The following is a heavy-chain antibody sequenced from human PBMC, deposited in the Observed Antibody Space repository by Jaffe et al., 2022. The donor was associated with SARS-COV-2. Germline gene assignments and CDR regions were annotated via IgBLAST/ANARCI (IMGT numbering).Heavy chain of an antibody. Sequence: QVQLQESGPGLVKPSQTLSLTCTVSGGSISRDEYYWSWIRQPPGKGLEWIGHIHHSGSTYYNPSLKSRGTISVETSKNQFFLKLSSVTAADTAVYHCGSLKNDAFDIWGQGTVVTVSS. CDR2: IHHSGST. CDR1: GGSISRDEYY. CDR3: GSLKNDAFDI. V-gene: IGHV4-30-4*01. J-gene: IGHJ3*02.